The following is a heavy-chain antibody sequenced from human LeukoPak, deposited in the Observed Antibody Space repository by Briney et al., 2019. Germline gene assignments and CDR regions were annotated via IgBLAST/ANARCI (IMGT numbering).Heavy chain of an antibody. Sequence: GGSLRLSCAASGFTVSSNYMSWVRQAPGKGLEWVSVIYSGGSTYYADSVKGRFTVSRDNSKNTLYLQMNSLRAEDTAVYYCAKYIKPGSLIRGDAFDIWGQGTMVTVSS. V-gene: IGHV3-53*01. CDR1: GFTVSSNY. CDR3: AKYIKPGSLIRGDAFDI. D-gene: IGHD3-3*01. CDR2: IYSGGST. J-gene: IGHJ3*02.